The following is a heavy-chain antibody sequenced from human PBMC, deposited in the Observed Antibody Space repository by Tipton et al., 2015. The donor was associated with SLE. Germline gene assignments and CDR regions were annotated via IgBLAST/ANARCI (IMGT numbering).Heavy chain of an antibody. CDR3: AGGLVHYYYYMDV. Sequence: LSLTCAASGFTFSSYWMHWVRQAPGKGLVWVSRINSGGSSTSYADSVKGRFTISRDNAKNTLYLQMNSLRAEDTAVYYCAGGLVHYYYYMDVWGKGTSVTVSS. J-gene: IGHJ6*03. CDR1: GFTFSSYW. V-gene: IGHV3-74*01. D-gene: IGHD6-6*01. CDR2: INSGGSST.